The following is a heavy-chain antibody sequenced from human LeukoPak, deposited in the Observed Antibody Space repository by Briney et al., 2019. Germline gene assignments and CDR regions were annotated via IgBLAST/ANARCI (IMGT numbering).Heavy chain of an antibody. CDR3: ARDGDSYGFDY. CDR1: GFTIRSYG. CDR2: IWYDGSNK. V-gene: IGHV3-33*01. J-gene: IGHJ4*02. Sequence: GGSLRLSCAASGFTIRSYGMHWVRQAAGKGLEWVTFIWYDGSNKYYADSVKGRFTISKDNSKNTLYLQMNSLRAEDTAVYYCARDGDSYGFDYWGQGTLVTVSS. D-gene: IGHD5-18*01.